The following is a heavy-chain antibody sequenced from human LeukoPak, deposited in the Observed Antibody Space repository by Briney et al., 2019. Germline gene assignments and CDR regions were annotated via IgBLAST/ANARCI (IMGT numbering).Heavy chain of an antibody. CDR3: ARGTYCSGGSCYSADY. Sequence: SVKVSCKASGGTFSSYAISWVRQAPGQGLEWMGGIIPIFGTANYAQKFQGRVTITTDESTSTAYMELSSLRSEDTAMYYCARGTYCSGGSCYSADYWGQGTLVTVSS. CDR2: IIPIFGTA. V-gene: IGHV1-69*05. D-gene: IGHD2-15*01. J-gene: IGHJ4*02. CDR1: GGTFSSYA.